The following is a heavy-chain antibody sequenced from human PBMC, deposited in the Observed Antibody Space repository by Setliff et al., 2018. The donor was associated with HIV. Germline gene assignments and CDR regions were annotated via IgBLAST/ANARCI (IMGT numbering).Heavy chain of an antibody. J-gene: IGHJ4*02. Sequence: QVSCKASGGTFNNYAISWVRQAPGQGLEWVGGIIPLFGTTNYAQKFQGRVTITADESTNTAHMELNSLRSIDTAMYYCATVFYYNSESYSLDYWGQGMLVTVSS. D-gene: IGHD3-10*01. CDR2: IIPLFGTT. V-gene: IGHV1-69*01. CDR1: GGTFNNYA. CDR3: ATVFYYNSESYSLDY.